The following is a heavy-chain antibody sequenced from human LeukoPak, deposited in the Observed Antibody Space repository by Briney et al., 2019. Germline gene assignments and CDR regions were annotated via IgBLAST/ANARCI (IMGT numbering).Heavy chain of an antibody. CDR3: ARAKASGYSYGYEGWFDP. V-gene: IGHV4-34*01. CDR1: GGSFSGYY. D-gene: IGHD5-18*01. J-gene: IGHJ5*02. Sequence: PSETLSLTCAVYGGSFSGYYWSWIRQPPGKGLEWIGEINHSGSTNYNPSLKSRVTILVDTSKNQFSLKLSSVTAADTAVYYCARAKASGYSYGYEGWFDPWGQGTLVTVSS. CDR2: INHSGST.